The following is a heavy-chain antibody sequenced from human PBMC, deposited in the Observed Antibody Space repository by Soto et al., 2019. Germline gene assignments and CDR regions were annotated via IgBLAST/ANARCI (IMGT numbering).Heavy chain of an antibody. J-gene: IGHJ4*02. CDR2: ISWNSGSI. CDR3: VKTPDVKYSSRFDY. CDR1: GFTFDDYA. V-gene: IGHV3-9*01. D-gene: IGHD6-13*01. Sequence: PGGSLRLSCAASGFTFDDYAMHWVRQAPGKGLEWVSGISWNSGSIGYADSVKGRFTISRDNSKNTLYLQMNSLRAEDTAVYYCVKTPDVKYSSRFDYRGQGTLVTVSS.